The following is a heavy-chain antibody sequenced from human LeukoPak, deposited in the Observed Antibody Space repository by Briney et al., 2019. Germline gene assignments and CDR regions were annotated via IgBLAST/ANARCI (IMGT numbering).Heavy chain of an antibody. J-gene: IGHJ6*02. D-gene: IGHD5-12*01. V-gene: IGHV1-18*01. CDR3: ARAWSGYDSYGMDV. CDR2: ISDYNGNT. CDR1: GYTFASYG. Sequence: ASVKVSCKASGYTFASYGISWVRQAPGQGLGWMGWISDYNGNTNYAQKLQGRVTMTTDTSTSTAYMELRSLRSDDTAVYYCARAWSGYDSYGMDVWGQGTTVTVSS.